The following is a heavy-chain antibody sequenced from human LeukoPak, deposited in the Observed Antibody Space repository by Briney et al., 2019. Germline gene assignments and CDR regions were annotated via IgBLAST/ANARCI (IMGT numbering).Heavy chain of an antibody. V-gene: IGHV3-30-3*01. Sequence: GGSLRLSCVASGFTFRNYAMSWVRQAPGKGLEWVAVISYDGSIKYYADSVKGRFTISRDNSETTLYLQMNSLRAEDTAVYYCARGSSGYSYCFDYWGQGTLVSVSS. CDR3: ARGSSGYSYCFDY. CDR2: ISYDGSIK. CDR1: GFTFRNYA. J-gene: IGHJ4*02. D-gene: IGHD3-22*01.